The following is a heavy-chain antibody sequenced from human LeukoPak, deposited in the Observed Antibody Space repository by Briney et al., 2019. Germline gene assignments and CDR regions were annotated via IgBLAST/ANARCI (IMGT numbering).Heavy chain of an antibody. CDR3: ARERGYYDSSGYYDGGFDY. CDR1: GFTFSTYA. CDR2: ISYDGSNK. D-gene: IGHD3-22*01. Sequence: PGGSLRLSCAASGFTFSTYAMHWVRQAPGKGLEWVAVISYDGSNKYYADSVKARFTIYRDNSKNTLYLQMNSLRAEDTAVYYCARERGYYDSSGYYDGGFDYWGQGTLVTVSS. V-gene: IGHV3-30*04. J-gene: IGHJ4*02.